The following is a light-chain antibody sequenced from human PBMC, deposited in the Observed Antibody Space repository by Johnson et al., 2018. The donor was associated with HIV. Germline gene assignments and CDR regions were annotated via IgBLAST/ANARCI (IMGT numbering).Light chain of an antibody. CDR1: IGNKY. Sequence: IGNKYVSWYQQLPGTAPKLLIYENTKRPSGIPDRFSGSKSGTSATLGITGLQTGDEADYYCGTWDTSLSAGGVFGSGTKVTVL. CDR2: ENT. CDR3: GTWDTSLSAGGV. V-gene: IGLV1-51*02. J-gene: IGLJ1*01.